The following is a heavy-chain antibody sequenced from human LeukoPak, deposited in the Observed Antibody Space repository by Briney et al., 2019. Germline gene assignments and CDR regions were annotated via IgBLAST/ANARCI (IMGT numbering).Heavy chain of an antibody. D-gene: IGHD3-22*01. V-gene: IGHV3-23*01. CDR2: ISGSGGNT. CDR1: GFTFSSYE. CDR3: AKGPRLGVVVTTYFDY. J-gene: IGHJ4*02. Sequence: GGSLRLSCAASGFTFSSYEMNWVRQAPGKGLEWVSGISGSGGNTFYADSVKGRFTISRDNSKSTLYLQMNSLRAEDTALYYCAKGPRLGVVVTTYFDYWGQGTLVTVSS.